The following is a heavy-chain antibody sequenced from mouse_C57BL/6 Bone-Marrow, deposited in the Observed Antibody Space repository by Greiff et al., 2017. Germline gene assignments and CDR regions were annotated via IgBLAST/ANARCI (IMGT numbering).Heavy chain of an antibody. D-gene: IGHD1-1*01. CDR2: IYPGDGDT. V-gene: IGHV1-82*01. Sequence: QVQLQQSGPELVKPGASVKISCKASGYAFSSSWMNWVKQRPGKGLEWIGRIYPGDGDTNYNGKFKGKATLTADKSSSTAYMQLSSLTSEDSAVYFCARNPYYYGSSHWYFDVWGTGTTVTVSS. J-gene: IGHJ1*03. CDR1: GYAFSSSW. CDR3: ARNPYYYGSSHWYFDV.